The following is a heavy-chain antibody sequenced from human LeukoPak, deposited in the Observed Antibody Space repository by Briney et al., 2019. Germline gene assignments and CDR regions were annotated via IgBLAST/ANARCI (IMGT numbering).Heavy chain of an antibody. CDR3: AKTTTGYSSGRFPGWPVDY. CDR1: GFTFSSYA. J-gene: IGHJ4*02. Sequence: GGSLRLSCAASGFTFSSYAMYWVRQAPGKGLEWVSGIFGSGGSTHYADSVKGRFTISRDNSKKTVYVQMNSLRAEDTAVYYCAKTTTGYSSGRFPGWPVDYWGQGTLVTVSS. V-gene: IGHV3-23*01. CDR2: IFGSGGST. D-gene: IGHD6-19*01.